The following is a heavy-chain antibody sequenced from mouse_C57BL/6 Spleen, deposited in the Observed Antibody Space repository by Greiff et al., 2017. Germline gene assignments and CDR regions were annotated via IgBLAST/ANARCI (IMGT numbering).Heavy chain of an antibody. V-gene: IGHV5-16*01. CDR2: INYDGSST. D-gene: IGHD1-1*01. CDR1: GFTFSDYY. CDR3: ARGRDFYGSSLYWYFDV. J-gene: IGHJ1*03. Sequence: DVMLVESEGGLVQPGSSMKLSCTASGFTFSDYYMAWVRQVPEKGLEWVANINYDGSSTYYLDSLKSRFIISRDNAKNILYLQMSSLTSEDTATYYCARGRDFYGSSLYWYFDVWGTGTTVTVSS.